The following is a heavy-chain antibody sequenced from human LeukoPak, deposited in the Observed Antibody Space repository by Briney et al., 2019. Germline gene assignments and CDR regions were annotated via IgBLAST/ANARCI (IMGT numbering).Heavy chain of an antibody. D-gene: IGHD3-16*01. CDR3: ARRSGGGFDY. J-gene: IGHJ4*02. CDR1: GFTVSTNS. V-gene: IGHV3-53*01. CDR2: IYSDNT. Sequence: GGSLRLSCTVSGFTVSTNSMSWVRQAPGKGLEWVSFIYSDNTHYSDSVKGRFTISRDNSKNTLYLQMNSLRAEDTAVYYCARRSGGGFDYWGQGTLVTVSS.